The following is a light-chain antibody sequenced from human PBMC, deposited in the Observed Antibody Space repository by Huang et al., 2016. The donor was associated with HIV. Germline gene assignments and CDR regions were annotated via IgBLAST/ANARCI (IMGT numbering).Light chain of an antibody. CDR1: QCISSY. V-gene: IGKV3-11*01. CDR2: DAY. CDR3: QQRSNWPPEGT. Sequence: EIVLTPSPATLSLSPGERATLSCRASQCISSYLAWYQQKPGQAPRLLLYDAYNRATGVPSRFSGSGSGTDFTLTISSLEPEDVAVDYCQQRSNWPPEGTFGQGTKVEIK. J-gene: IGKJ1*01.